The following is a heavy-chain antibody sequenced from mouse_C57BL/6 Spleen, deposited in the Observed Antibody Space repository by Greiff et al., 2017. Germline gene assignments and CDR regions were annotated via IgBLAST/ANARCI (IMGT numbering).Heavy chain of an antibody. CDR1: GYTFTSYW. CDR3: ARRAYYAWYFDV. V-gene: IGHV1-69*01. D-gene: IGHD1-1*01. CDR2: IDPSDSYT. Sequence: VKLQQPGAELVMPGASVKLSCKASGYTFTSYWMHWVKQRPGQGLEWIGEIDPSDSYTNYNQKFKGKSTLTVDKSSSTAYMQLSSLTSEDSAVYYCARRAYYAWYFDVWGTGTTVTVSS. J-gene: IGHJ1*03.